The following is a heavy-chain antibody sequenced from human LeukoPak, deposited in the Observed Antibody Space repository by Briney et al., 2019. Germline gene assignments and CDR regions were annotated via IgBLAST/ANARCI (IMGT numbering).Heavy chain of an antibody. CDR1: GYTFSSYN. CDR3: ARLQGDYYDSSGYYYDWFDH. CDR2: INPSGGST. D-gene: IGHD3-22*01. Sequence: GASVKVSCKASGYTFSSYNMHWVRQAPGQGLEWMGIINPSGGSTKYAQKFQGRVTMTRDTSTSTVYMELSSLRSEDTAVYYCARLQGDYYDSSGYYYDWFDHWGQGTLVTVSS. V-gene: IGHV1-46*03. J-gene: IGHJ5*02.